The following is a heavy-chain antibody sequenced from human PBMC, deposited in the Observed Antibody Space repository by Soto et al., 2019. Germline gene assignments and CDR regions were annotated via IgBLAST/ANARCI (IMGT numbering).Heavy chain of an antibody. CDR1: GFSLSNARMG. D-gene: IGHD4-17*01. CDR3: ARIVTAPTTVVSADYFDY. Sequence: SGPTLVNPTETLTLTCTVSGFSLSNARMGVSWIRQPPGKALEWLAHIFSNDEKSYSTSLKSRLTISKYTSKSQVVLTMTNMDPVDTATYYCARIVTAPTTVVSADYFDYWGQGTLVTVSS. CDR2: IFSNDEK. J-gene: IGHJ4*02. V-gene: IGHV2-26*01.